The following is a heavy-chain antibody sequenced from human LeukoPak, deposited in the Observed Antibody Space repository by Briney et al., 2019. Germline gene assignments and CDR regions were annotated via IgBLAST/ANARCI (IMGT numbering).Heavy chain of an antibody. CDR3: ARAYSNYPDY. CDR2: ISSSGSTI. J-gene: IGHJ4*02. CDR1: GFTFSSYA. V-gene: IGHV3-48*04. Sequence: RPGGSLRLSCAASGFTFSSYAMSWVRQAPGKGLEWVSYISSSGSTIYYADSVKGRFTISRDNAKNSLYLQMNSLRAEDTAVYYCARAYSNYPDYWGQGTLVTVSS. D-gene: IGHD4-11*01.